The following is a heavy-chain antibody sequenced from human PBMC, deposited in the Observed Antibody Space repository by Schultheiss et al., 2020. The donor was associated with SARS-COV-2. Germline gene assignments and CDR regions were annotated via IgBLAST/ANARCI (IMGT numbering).Heavy chain of an antibody. D-gene: IGHD6-13*01. Sequence: GGSLRLSCAASGFTFSDYYMSWIRQAPGKGLEWVSYISSSSTIYYADSVKGRFTISRDNAKNSLYLQMNSLRAEDTAVYYCARGRDSSSWPFDYWGQGTLVTVSS. CDR1: GFTFSDYY. CDR2: ISSSSTI. V-gene: IGHV3-69-1*01. CDR3: ARGRDSSSWPFDY. J-gene: IGHJ4*02.